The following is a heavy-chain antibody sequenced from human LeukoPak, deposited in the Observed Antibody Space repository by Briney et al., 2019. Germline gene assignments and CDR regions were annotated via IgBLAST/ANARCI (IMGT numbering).Heavy chain of an antibody. Sequence: SETLSLTCAVSGGSINSHYWGWMRQPPAKEVQWIGGIYYSGKNNYNPSLTSRVSISINTSNDHSSLNLTSLVAADTAIYYCLRSGGGWNFFDYWGQGILVTVSS. V-gene: IGHV4-59*08. D-gene: IGHD2-15*01. CDR1: GGSINSHY. CDR2: IYYSGKN. CDR3: LRSGGGWNFFDY. J-gene: IGHJ4*02.